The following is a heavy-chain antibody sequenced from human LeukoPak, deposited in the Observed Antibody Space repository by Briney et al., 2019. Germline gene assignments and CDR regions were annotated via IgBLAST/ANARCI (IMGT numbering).Heavy chain of an antibody. J-gene: IGHJ4*02. V-gene: IGHV3-23*01. CDR1: GFTISSYA. Sequence: GGSLRLSCAPSGFTISSYAMSWVRQAPGKGLEWVSAIGGGSGTTYYTDSVKGRFTISRDNSRNTLYLQMNSLRAEDTAVYFCARVVYDWGQGTLVTVSS. CDR3: ARVVYD. CDR2: IGGGSGTT. D-gene: IGHD2/OR15-2a*01.